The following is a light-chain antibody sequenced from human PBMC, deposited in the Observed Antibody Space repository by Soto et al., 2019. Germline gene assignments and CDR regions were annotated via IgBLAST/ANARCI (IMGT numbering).Light chain of an antibody. V-gene: IGKV3D-20*02. J-gene: IGKJ4*01. CDR1: QSVSSSY. CDR2: DVS. CDR3: QHRSNWPGT. Sequence: EIVLTQSPGTLSLSPGERATLSCRASQSVSSSYLAWYQQRPGQAPRLLIYDVSNRATGITARFSGSGSGTDFTLTISSLEPEDFAVYYCQHRSNWPGTFGGGTKVVI.